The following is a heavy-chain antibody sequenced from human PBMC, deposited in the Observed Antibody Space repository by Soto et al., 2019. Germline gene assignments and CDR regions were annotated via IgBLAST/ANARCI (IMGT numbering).Heavy chain of an antibody. CDR2: ISWNSGSI. CDR3: AKAGFWSGYYHMLVYYMDV. D-gene: IGHD3-3*01. V-gene: IGHV3-9*01. CDR1: GFTFDDYA. Sequence: SLKISCAASGFTFDDYAMHWVRQAPGKGLEWVSGISWNSGSIGYADSVKGRFTISRDNAKNSLYLQMNSLRAEDKALYYCAKAGFWSGYYHMLVYYMDVWGKGTTVTVSS. J-gene: IGHJ6*03.